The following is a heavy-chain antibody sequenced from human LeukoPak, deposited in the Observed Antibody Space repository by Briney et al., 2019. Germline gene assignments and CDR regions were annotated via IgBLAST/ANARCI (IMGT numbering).Heavy chain of an antibody. J-gene: IGHJ4*02. Sequence: GRSLRLSCAASGFTFSSYAMHWVRQAPGKGLEWVAVISYDGSNKYYADSVKGRFATSRDNSKNTLYLQMNSLRAEDTAVYYCARTLRGNRIAVAGTSFDYWGQGTLVTVSS. CDR3: ARTLRGNRIAVAGTSFDY. CDR2: ISYDGSNK. D-gene: IGHD6-19*01. CDR1: GFTFSSYA. V-gene: IGHV3-30*09.